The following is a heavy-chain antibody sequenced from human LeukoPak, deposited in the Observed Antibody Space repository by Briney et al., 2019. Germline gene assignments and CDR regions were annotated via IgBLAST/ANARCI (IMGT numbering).Heavy chain of an antibody. CDR3: AKYAPPTTAYTRFLDC. D-gene: IGHD1-14*01. J-gene: IGHJ4*02. V-gene: IGHV3-23*01. CDR2: IGGDGGGI. Sequence: PGGSLRLSCAASGFNFNNYAMAWVRQAPGKGLEWVSVIGGDGGGIQYADSVKGRFSIFRDTSENTLYMQMNSLRAEDTAVYYCAKYAPPTTAYTRFLDCWGQGVLVTVSS. CDR1: GFNFNNYA.